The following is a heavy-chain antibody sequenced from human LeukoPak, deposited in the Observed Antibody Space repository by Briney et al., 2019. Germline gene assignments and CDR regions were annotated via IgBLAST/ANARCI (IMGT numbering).Heavy chain of an antibody. V-gene: IGHV5-51*01. CDR1: GYSFNSFW. Sequence: GESLKISCQGSGYSFNSFWIGWVRQMPGKGLEWMGIIYPGDSDTRYSPSFQGQVTISADKSISTAYLQWSSLKASDTAMYYCARAMVRGFISSARDYWGQGTLVTVSS. D-gene: IGHD3-10*01. CDR2: IYPGDSDT. CDR3: ARAMVRGFISSARDY. J-gene: IGHJ4*02.